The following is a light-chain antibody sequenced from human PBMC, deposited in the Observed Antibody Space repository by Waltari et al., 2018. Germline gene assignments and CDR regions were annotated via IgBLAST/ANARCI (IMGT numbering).Light chain of an antibody. CDR2: GGS. CDR1: QSLLHTNGNTY. Sequence: DIVMTQTPLSLPITPGEPASISCRSSQSLLHTNGNTYLHWYLQKPGQSPQLLIYGGSNRASGVPDRFSGSGSGTDFTLKISKVEAQDVGVYYCVQAIAFPLTFGGWTKVEIK. V-gene: IGKV2-40*01. CDR3: VQAIAFPLT. J-gene: IGKJ4*01.